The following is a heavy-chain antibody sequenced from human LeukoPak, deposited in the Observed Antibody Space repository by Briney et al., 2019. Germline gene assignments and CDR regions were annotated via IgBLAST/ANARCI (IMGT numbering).Heavy chain of an antibody. CDR2: ISGSGGST. D-gene: IGHD3-22*01. CDR3: AKDSSGFQYYFDY. Sequence: GGSLRPSCAASGFTFSSYAMSRVRQAPGKGLEWVSAISGSGGSTYYADSVKGRFTISRDNSKNTLYLQTNSLRAEDTAVYYCAKDSSGFQYYFDYWGQGTLVTVSS. CDR1: GFTFSSYA. J-gene: IGHJ4*02. V-gene: IGHV3-23*01.